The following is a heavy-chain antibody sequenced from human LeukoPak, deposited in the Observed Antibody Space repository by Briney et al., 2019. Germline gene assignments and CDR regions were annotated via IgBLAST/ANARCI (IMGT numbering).Heavy chain of an antibody. CDR2: ISADSST. J-gene: IGHJ4*02. CDR1: GFIFRRYA. CDR3: AKGGSTSPNGINDY. D-gene: IGHD2-2*01. Sequence: GGSLRLSXAASGFIFRRYAMSWVRQAPGKGLEWVSAISADSSTYYADSVKGRFIISRDNSKNTLYLQMNSLRAEDTAVYYCAKGGSTSPNGINDYWGQGTLVTVSS. V-gene: IGHV3-23*01.